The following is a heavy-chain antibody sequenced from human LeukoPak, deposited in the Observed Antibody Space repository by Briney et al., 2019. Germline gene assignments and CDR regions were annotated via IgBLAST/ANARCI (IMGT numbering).Heavy chain of an antibody. V-gene: IGHV1-69*04. CDR3: ARAELTGEMSY. J-gene: IGHJ1*01. D-gene: IGHD7-27*01. Sequence: GASVKVSCKASGGTFSSYAISWVRQAPGQGLEWMGRIILILGIANYAQKFQGRVTITADKSTSTAYMELSRLRSDDTAVYYCARAELTGEMSYWGQGTLVTVSS. CDR1: GGTFSSYA. CDR2: IILILGIA.